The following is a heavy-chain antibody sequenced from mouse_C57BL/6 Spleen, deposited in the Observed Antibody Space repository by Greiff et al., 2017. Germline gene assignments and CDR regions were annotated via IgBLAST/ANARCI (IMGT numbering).Heavy chain of an antibody. V-gene: IGHV1-82*01. J-gene: IGHJ2*01. CDR2: IYPGDGDT. D-gene: IGHD1-1*01. Sequence: QVQLQQSGPELVKPGASVKISCKASGYAFSSSWMNWVKQRPGQGLEWIGRIYPGDGDTNYNGKFKGKATLTADKSSSTAYMQLSSLTSEDSAVYFCARLATTVDDYWGQGTTLTVSS. CDR3: ARLATTVDDY. CDR1: GYAFSSSW.